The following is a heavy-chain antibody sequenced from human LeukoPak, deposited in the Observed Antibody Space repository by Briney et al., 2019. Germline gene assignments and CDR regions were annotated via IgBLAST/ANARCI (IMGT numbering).Heavy chain of an antibody. CDR3: ARELQTPPTIAAAGNNWFDP. V-gene: IGHV6-1*01. CDR1: GDSVSSNSAA. CDR2: TYYRSKWYN. Sequence: SQTLSLACAISGDSVSSNSAAWNWIRQSPSRGLEWLGRTYYRSKWYNDYAVSVKSRITINPDTSKNQFSLQLNSVTPEDTAVYYCARELQTPPTIAAAGNNWFDPWGQGTLVTVSS. J-gene: IGHJ5*02. D-gene: IGHD6-13*01.